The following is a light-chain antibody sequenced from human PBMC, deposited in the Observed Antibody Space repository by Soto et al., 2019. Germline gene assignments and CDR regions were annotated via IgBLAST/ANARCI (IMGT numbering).Light chain of an antibody. CDR1: QSVRSY. CDR3: QQYNKWPLT. Sequence: EIVMTQSPATLSVSPGERATLSCGASQSVRSYLAWYQQKPGQAPRLLIHGASTRAPGIPARFSGSGSGTDFTLTISSLQSEDYTVYYCQQYNKWPLTFGQGTKVEI. V-gene: IGKV3-15*01. J-gene: IGKJ1*01. CDR2: GAS.